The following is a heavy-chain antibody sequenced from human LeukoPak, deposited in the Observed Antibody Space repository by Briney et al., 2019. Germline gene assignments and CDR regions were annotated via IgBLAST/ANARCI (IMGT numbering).Heavy chain of an antibody. V-gene: IGHV5-51*01. CDR1: GYSFTSYW. CDR2: IYPGDSDT. D-gene: IGHD2-2*01. J-gene: IGHJ1*01. Sequence: GESLKISCKGSGYSFTSYWIGWVRQMPGKGLEWMGIIYPGDSDTRYSPSFQGQVTISADKSISTAYLQWSSLKASDTATYYCARLIGYCSSTSCQGYFQHWGQGTLVTVSS. CDR3: ARLIGYCSSTSCQGYFQH.